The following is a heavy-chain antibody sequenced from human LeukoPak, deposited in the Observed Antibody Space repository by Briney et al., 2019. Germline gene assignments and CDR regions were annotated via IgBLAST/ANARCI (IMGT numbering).Heavy chain of an antibody. Sequence: GESLKISCKGSGYSFTSYWIGWVRQMPGKGLEWMGIIYPGDSDTRYSPSFQGQVTISADKSISTAYLQWRSLKASDTAMYYCARQILYSSSWYYWFDPWGQGTLVTVSS. CDR3: ARQILYSSSWYYWFDP. D-gene: IGHD6-13*01. J-gene: IGHJ5*02. CDR2: IYPGDSDT. CDR1: GYSFTSYW. V-gene: IGHV5-51*01.